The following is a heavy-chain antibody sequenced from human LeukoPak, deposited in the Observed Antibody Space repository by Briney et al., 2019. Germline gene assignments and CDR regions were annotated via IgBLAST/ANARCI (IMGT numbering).Heavy chain of an antibody. CDR2: MYISGTP. D-gene: IGHD4-11*01. CDR3: AREKMTTITSIDY. Sequence: TETLSLTCSVSGDSISTYYWTWIRQPAGKGLEWIGRMYISGTPNYNPSLRGRVTMSIDTSMNQFSLKLTSVTAADTAVYYCAREKMTTITSIDYWGQGTLVTVSS. V-gene: IGHV4-4*07. J-gene: IGHJ4*02. CDR1: GDSISTYY.